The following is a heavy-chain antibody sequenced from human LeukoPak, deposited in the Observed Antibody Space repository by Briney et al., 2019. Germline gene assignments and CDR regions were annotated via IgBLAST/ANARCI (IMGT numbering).Heavy chain of an antibody. J-gene: IGHJ4*02. V-gene: IGHV3-7*05. CDR3: ARGGDYLDF. CDR2: IKQDGSEK. CDR1: GFTFSIYW. Sequence: GGSLRLSCAASGFTFSIYWMSWVRQAPEKGLEWVANIKQDGSEKYYVDSVKGRFTISRDNANNSLYLQMNSLRAEDTAVYYCARGGDYLDFWGQGTLVTVSS.